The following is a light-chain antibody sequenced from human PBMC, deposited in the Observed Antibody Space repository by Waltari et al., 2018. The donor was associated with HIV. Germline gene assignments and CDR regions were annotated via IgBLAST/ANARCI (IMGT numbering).Light chain of an antibody. Sequence: DIQMTQSPSSLSASVGDRVTIACRASQTITTYLNWYQQKPGKAPKLLISAASTLQSGVPSRFSGSGSGTEFTLTISSLQPDDFATYYCQQSYSSPLSFGPGTRVEIK. CDR1: QTITTY. CDR3: QQSYSSPLS. CDR2: AAS. J-gene: IGKJ3*01. V-gene: IGKV1-39*01.